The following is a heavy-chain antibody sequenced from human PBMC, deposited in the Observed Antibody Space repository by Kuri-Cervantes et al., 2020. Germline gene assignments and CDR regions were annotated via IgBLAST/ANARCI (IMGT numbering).Heavy chain of an antibody. D-gene: IGHD3-10*01. V-gene: IGHV3-7*01. Sequence: GGSLRLSCAASGFTFSSYAMHWVRQAPGKGLEWVANIKQDGSEKYYVDSVKGRFTISRDNAKNSLYLQMNSLRDEGTAVYYCARALWFGESGYYYYGMDVWGQGTTVTVSS. J-gene: IGHJ6*02. CDR3: ARALWFGESGYYYYGMDV. CDR2: IKQDGSEK. CDR1: GFTFSSYA.